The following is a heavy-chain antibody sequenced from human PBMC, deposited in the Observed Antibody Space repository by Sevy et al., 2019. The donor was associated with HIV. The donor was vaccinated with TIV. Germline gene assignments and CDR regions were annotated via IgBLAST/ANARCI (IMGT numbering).Heavy chain of an antibody. Sequence: GESQKISCKGSGYTFTSYWIGWVRQMPGKGLEWMGIIYPGDSDTRYSPSFQGQVIISVDKSISTAYLQWSSLKASDTAMYYCARLISTKGPSGWFDYWGQGTLVTVSS. CDR2: IYPGDSDT. D-gene: IGHD6-19*01. CDR3: ARLISTKGPSGWFDY. J-gene: IGHJ4*02. CDR1: GYTFTSYW. V-gene: IGHV5-51*01.